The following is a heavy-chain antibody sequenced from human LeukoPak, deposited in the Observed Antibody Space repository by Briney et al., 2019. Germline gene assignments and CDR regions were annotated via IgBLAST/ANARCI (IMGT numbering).Heavy chain of an antibody. J-gene: IGHJ4*02. V-gene: IGHV4-34*01. D-gene: IGHD3-3*01. CDR2: FDHSGST. Sequence: SETLSLTCAVYGGSFSDYSWSWIRQPPGKGLEWIGEFDHSGSTNYNPSLKSRVTISVDTSKNQFSLKLSSVTAADTAVYYCARYYDFWSGPMGYWGQGTLVTVSS. CDR1: GGSFSDYS. CDR3: ARYYDFWSGPMGY.